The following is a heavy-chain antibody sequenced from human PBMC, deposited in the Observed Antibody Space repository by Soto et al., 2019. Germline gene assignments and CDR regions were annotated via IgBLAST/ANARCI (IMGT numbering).Heavy chain of an antibody. J-gene: IGHJ4*02. Sequence: GVLRLSCAASGFSVSRKYMSWVRQAPEKGPEWVAVLYTGGTIFYTDSVKGRFTISRDSSENTLYLQMNNLRVEDTAVYYCARGCGGGSCYSDWDYWGQGTLVTVSS. D-gene: IGHD2-21*02. V-gene: IGHV3-53*01. CDR3: ARGCGGGSCYSDWDY. CDR2: LYTGGTI. CDR1: GFSVSRKY.